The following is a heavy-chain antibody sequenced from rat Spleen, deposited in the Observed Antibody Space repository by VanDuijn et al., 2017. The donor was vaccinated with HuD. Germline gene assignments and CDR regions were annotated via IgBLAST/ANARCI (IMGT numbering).Heavy chain of an antibody. D-gene: IGHD4-6*01. CDR3: ARHWGY. V-gene: IGHV5-25*01. Sequence: EVRLVESGGGLVQPGSPLKLSCAASGFSFSSNWLNWIRQAPTKGLEWVASISPSGGFTYYRDSVKGRFTVSRDNAKSTLSLQMEGLRSEDTATYYCARHWGYWGKGTLVPVS. CDR1: GFSFSSNW. CDR2: ISPSGGFT. J-gene: IGHJ3*01.